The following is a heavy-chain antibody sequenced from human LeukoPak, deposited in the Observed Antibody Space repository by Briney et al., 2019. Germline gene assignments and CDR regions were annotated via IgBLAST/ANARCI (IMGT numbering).Heavy chain of an antibody. CDR2: ISGSGGST. CDR3: ARGWTYYYDSSGSSVAFDI. Sequence: PGGSLRLSCAASGFTFSSYAMNWVRQAPGKGLEWVSEISGSGGSTYYADSVKGRFIISRDNSKNTLYLQMNSLRAEDTAVYYCARGWTYYYDSSGSSVAFDIWGQGTMVTVSS. J-gene: IGHJ3*02. D-gene: IGHD3-22*01. V-gene: IGHV3-23*01. CDR1: GFTFSSYA.